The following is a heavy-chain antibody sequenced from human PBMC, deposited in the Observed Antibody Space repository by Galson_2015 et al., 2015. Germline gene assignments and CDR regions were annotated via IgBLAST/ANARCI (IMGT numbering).Heavy chain of an antibody. Sequence: SVKVSCKASGYSFTAYDISWVRQAPGQGLEWMGWIDGDTGDTKYAQNLEGRVTMTADASTRTGYMELRSLTSDDTAVYYCARAAPYGDYNLWGQGTLVTVSS. CDR3: ARAAPYGDYNL. D-gene: IGHD4-17*01. J-gene: IGHJ5*02. CDR1: GYSFTAYD. CDR2: IDGDTGDT. V-gene: IGHV1-18*01.